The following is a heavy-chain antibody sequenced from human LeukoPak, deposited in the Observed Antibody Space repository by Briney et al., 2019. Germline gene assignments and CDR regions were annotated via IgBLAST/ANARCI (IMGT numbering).Heavy chain of an antibody. CDR2: ISGSAGGT. D-gene: IGHD1-26*01. V-gene: IGHV3-23*01. CDR3: AKGYSGSYFTYLDY. J-gene: IGHJ4*02. CDR1: GFNFSSYA. Sequence: GGSLRLSCAASGFNFSSYAMSWVRQAPGSGLEWVSVISGSAGGTYYADSVKGRFTISRDNSKNTLYLQMRSLRAEDTAVYYCAKGYSGSYFTYLDYWGQGTLVPVSS.